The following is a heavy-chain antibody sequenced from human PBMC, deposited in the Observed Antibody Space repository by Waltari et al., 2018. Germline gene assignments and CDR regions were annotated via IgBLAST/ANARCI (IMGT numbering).Heavy chain of an antibody. J-gene: IGHJ4*02. CDR1: GCSFMGFA. CDR2: ISGSGATP. V-gene: IGHV3-23*01. D-gene: IGHD3-16*02. CDR3: AKGSRGYTNYFFDS. Sequence: EVRVLESAGGLVPPGEALRLSCAASGCSFMGFAMTWVRPAPGEGLGVVASISGSGATPFYADSVKGRFTIVRDNSRDTVYLQMNSLRVDDSAVYYCAKGSRGYTNYFFDSWGQGTLVSVSS.